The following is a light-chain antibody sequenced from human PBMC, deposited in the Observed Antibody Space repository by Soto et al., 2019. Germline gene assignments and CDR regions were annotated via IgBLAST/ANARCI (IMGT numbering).Light chain of an antibody. CDR2: DVS. J-gene: IGLJ1*01. Sequence: QSALTQPRSVSGYPGQSVTISCTGTSRDVGNYDYVSWYLQHPGKAPKVLISDVSRRHSGVPDRFSGSKSGNTASLTSSGLLVEDEGDYYCCSYAGTSTYVFGSGTQVTV. CDR3: CSYAGTSTYV. V-gene: IGLV2-11*01. CDR1: SRDVGNYDY.